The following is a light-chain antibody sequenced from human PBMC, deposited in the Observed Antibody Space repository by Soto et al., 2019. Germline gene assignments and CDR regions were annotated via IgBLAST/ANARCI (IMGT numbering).Light chain of an antibody. CDR2: DVS. CDR1: SSDVGGYNY. J-gene: IGLJ1*01. V-gene: IGLV2-14*01. Sequence: QSALTQPASVSGSPGQSITISCTGTSSDVGGYNYVSWYQQHPGKAPKLMIYDVSNRPSGVSNRFSGSKSGNTASLTISGFQAEDEADYYCSSYTSSSTYVCGTGTKLTVL. CDR3: SSYTSSSTYV.